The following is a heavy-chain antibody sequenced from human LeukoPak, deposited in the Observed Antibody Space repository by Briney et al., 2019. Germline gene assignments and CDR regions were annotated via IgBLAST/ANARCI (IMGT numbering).Heavy chain of an antibody. J-gene: IGHJ4*02. CDR3: ARVVGPPYHDY. CDR1: GFTFSRFG. V-gene: IGHV3-23*01. CDR2: ITGSGGST. D-gene: IGHD3-10*01. Sequence: AGGSLRLSCAASGFTFSRFGMTWVRQAPGKGLEWVSTITGSGGSTYYADSVKGRFTISRDNSMNTLYLQMNSLRAEDTAVYYCARVVGPPYHDYWGQGTLVTVSS.